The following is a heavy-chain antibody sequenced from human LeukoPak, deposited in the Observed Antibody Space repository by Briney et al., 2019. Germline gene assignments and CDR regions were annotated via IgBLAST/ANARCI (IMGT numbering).Heavy chain of an antibody. CDR2: IGTAGDT. CDR1: GFTFSSYD. V-gene: IGHV3-13*04. Sequence: PGGSLRLSCAASGFTFSSYDMHWGRQGTGKGLEWVSAIGTAGDTYYPGSVKGRFTTSRENAKNSLYLQMNSLRVGDTAVYYCARGRGWGTFDIWGQGTMVTVSS. J-gene: IGHJ3*02. D-gene: IGHD3-10*01. CDR3: ARGRGWGTFDI.